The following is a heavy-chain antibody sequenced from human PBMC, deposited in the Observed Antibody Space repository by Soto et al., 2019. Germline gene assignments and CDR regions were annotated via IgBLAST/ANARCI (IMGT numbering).Heavy chain of an antibody. CDR2: ISYDGSVK. D-gene: IGHD5-12*01. CDR3: AKTSGGSNYYYYGMDV. J-gene: IGHJ6*02. Sequence: PGGSLRLSCAASRFSFNAYAMHWVRQAPGKGLEWVAVISYDGSVKYYADSVKGRFTISRDNSKGTLFLQMNSLRGDDTAVYYCAKTSGGSNYYYYGMDVWGQGTTVTVSS. CDR1: RFSFNAYA. V-gene: IGHV3-30-3*02.